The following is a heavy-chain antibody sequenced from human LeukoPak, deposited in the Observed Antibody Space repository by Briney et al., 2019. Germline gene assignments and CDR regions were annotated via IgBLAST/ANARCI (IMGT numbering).Heavy chain of an antibody. CDR2: MNADNGGT. CDR3: AREHKYSSSWYPAY. D-gene: IGHD6-13*01. J-gene: IGHJ4*02. V-gene: IGHV1-3*01. CDR1: GYIFTTYP. Sequence: ASVKVSRKASGYIFTTYPIHWVRQAPGQRLEWMGWMNADNGGTIYSQKFQGRVTITRDTSASTAYVELSSLTSEDTAVYYCAREHKYSSSWYPAYWGQGTLVTVSS.